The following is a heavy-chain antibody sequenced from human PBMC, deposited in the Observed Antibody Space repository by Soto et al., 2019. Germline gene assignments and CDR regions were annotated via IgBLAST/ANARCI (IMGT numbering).Heavy chain of an antibody. Sequence: GGSLRLSCAASGFTFSSYAMSWVRQAPGKGLEWVSAISGSGGSTYYADSVKGRFTISRDNSKNTLYLQMNSLRAEDTAVYYCAKDQDAKIYYYYYMDVWGKGTTVTVSS. CDR2: ISGSGGST. V-gene: IGHV3-23*01. J-gene: IGHJ6*03. CDR3: AKDQDAKIYYYYYMDV. CDR1: GFTFSSYA.